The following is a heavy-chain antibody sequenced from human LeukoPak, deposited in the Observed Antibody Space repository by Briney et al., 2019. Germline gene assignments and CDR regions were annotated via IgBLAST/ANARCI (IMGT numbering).Heavy chain of an antibody. D-gene: IGHD3-3*01. V-gene: IGHV4-34*01. CDR1: GGSFSGYY. CDR3: ARKRKGFSEWLAIFDY. CDR2: INHSGST. Sequence: SETLSLTCAVYGGSFSGYYWSWIRQPPGKGLEWIGEINHSGSTNYNPSLKSRVTISVDTSKNQFSLKLSSVTAADTAVYYCARKRKGFSEWLAIFDYWGQGTLVTVSS. J-gene: IGHJ4*02.